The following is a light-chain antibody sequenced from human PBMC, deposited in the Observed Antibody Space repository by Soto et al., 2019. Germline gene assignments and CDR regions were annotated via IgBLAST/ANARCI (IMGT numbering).Light chain of an antibody. J-gene: IGKJ2*01. V-gene: IGKV3-20*01. CDR3: QQYDRSPYT. Sequence: EIVLTQSPGTLSLSPGERATLSCRASQSVRSNYLAWYQQKPGQAPRLLIYGASSRATAIPDRFSGSGSGTDFTLTIGRLELEDFAVYYCQQYDRSPYTFGQGTKLESK. CDR2: GAS. CDR1: QSVRSNY.